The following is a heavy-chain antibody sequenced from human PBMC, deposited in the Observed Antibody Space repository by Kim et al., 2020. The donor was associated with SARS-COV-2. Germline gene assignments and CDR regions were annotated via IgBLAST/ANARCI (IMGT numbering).Heavy chain of an antibody. V-gene: IGHV3-33*01. D-gene: IGHD6-19*01. Sequence: YADSVKGRFTISRDNSKNTLYLQMNSLRAEDTAVYYCARGQQWLAGLFDYWGQGTLVTVSS. CDR3: ARGQQWLAGLFDY. J-gene: IGHJ4*02.